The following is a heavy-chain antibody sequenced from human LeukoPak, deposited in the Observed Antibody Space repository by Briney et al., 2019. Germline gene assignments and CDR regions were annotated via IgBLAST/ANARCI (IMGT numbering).Heavy chain of an antibody. Sequence: GGSLRLSCAASGLTFSSYGMSWVRQAPGKGLEWVSGISGSGVSTYYADSVKGRFTISRDNSKNTLFLQMNSLRAEDTAVYYCAKDGKTRNWNYYQAKPVYWGQGTLVTVSS. CDR3: AKDGKTRNWNYYQAKPVY. CDR1: GLTFSSYG. CDR2: ISGSGVST. V-gene: IGHV3-23*01. J-gene: IGHJ4*02. D-gene: IGHD1-7*01.